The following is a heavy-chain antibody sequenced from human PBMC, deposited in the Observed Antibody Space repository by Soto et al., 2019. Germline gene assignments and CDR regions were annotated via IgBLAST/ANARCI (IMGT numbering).Heavy chain of an antibody. CDR3: AKKGYYPSGKINLFDS. V-gene: IGHV4-38-2*01. Sequence: SSETLSLTCAVSGYSINSDYYWGWIRQPPGKGLEWIGSVDHSGRTYYSPSLRSRLTIFIDTSKNQFSLRLTSVTAADTAMYFCAKKGYYPSGKINLFDSWGPGTLVT. J-gene: IGHJ4*02. CDR2: VDHSGRT. D-gene: IGHD3-10*01. CDR1: GYSINSDYY.